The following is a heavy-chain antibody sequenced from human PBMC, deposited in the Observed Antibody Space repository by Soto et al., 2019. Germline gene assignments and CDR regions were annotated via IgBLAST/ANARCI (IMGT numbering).Heavy chain of an antibody. CDR3: AASIAVAGAPAVY. CDR1: GFSFSSYG. J-gene: IGHJ4*02. Sequence: QVQLVESGGGVVQPGRSLRLSCAASGFSFSSYGMHWVRQAPGKGLEWVAVISYDGSNKYYADSVKGRFTISRDNSKNTLYLQMNSLRAEDTAVYYCAASIAVAGAPAVYWGQGTLDTVSS. V-gene: IGHV3-30*03. D-gene: IGHD6-19*01. CDR2: ISYDGSNK.